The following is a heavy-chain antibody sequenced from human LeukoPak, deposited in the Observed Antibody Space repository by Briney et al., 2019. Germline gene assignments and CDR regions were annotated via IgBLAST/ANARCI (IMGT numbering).Heavy chain of an antibody. Sequence: PGGSLRLSCAASGFTFSSYAMSWVRKAPGKGLGWVSAISGSGGSTYYADSVKGRFTISRDNSKNTLYLQMNSLRAEDTAVYYCARDWNGDFGVNYYYCGMDVWGQGTTVTVSS. V-gene: IGHV3-23*01. CDR1: GFTFSSYA. CDR3: ARDWNGDFGVNYYYCGMDV. CDR2: ISGSGGST. D-gene: IGHD4-17*01. J-gene: IGHJ6*02.